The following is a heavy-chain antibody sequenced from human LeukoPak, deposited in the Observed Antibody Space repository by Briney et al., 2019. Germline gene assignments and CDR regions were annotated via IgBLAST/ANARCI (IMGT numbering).Heavy chain of an antibody. CDR1: GFTFSSYE. J-gene: IGHJ6*04. CDR3: ARKDYCGYAYYYYGLDV. V-gene: IGHV3-48*03. CDR2: ISSSGSTK. Sequence: GGSLRLSCAASGFTFSSYEMNWVRQAPGKGLEWVSYISSSGSTKYYADSVKGRFTISRDNAKNSLYLQMNSLRAEDTAVYYCARKDYCGYAYYYYGLDVWGKGTTVTVSS. D-gene: IGHD5-12*01.